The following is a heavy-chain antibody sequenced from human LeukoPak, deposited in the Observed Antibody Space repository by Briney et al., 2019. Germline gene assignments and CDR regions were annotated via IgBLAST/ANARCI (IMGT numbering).Heavy chain of an antibody. CDR1: GFTFSSYA. V-gene: IGHV3-23*01. CDR3: AKDASSVTRVRGVIDY. J-gene: IGHJ4*02. D-gene: IGHD3-10*01. Sequence: GGSLRLSCAASGFTFSSYAMSRVRQAPGKGLEWVSVISGSGGSTYYADSVKGRFTISRDNSKKTLYLQMNSLRAEDTAVYYCAKDASSVTRVRGVIDYWGQGTLVTVSS. CDR2: ISGSGGST.